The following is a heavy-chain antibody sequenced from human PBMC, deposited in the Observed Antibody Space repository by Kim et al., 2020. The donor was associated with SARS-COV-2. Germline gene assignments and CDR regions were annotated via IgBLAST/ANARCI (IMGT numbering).Heavy chain of an antibody. CDR2: ISSSGSTI. CDR1: GFTFSDYY. Sequence: GGSLRLSCAASGFTFSDYYMSWIRQAPGKGLEWVSYISSSGSTIYYADSVKGRFTISRDNAKNSLYLQMNSLRAEDTAVYYCARDKAYSSGTRGMDYYYGMDVWGQGTTVTVSS. V-gene: IGHV3-11*01. CDR3: ARDKAYSSGTRGMDYYYGMDV. D-gene: IGHD6-19*01. J-gene: IGHJ6*02.